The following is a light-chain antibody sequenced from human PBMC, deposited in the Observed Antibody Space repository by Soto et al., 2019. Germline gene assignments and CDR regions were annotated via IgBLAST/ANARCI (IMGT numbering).Light chain of an antibody. Sequence: QSALSQPASVSGSPGQSITISCTGSSSDIGTYNLVSWYQHHPGKAPKLMIYEVSLRPSGISYRFSASKSGNTASLTISGLQAEDEADYHCCSYGGTDTWVFGAGTKVTVL. CDR1: SSDIGTYNL. V-gene: IGLV2-23*02. J-gene: IGLJ3*02. CDR2: EVS. CDR3: CSYGGTDTWV.